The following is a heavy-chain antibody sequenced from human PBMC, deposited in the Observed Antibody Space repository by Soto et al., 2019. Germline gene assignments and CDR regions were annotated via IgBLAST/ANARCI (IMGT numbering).Heavy chain of an antibody. CDR2: ITASGTTT. V-gene: IGHV3-23*01. D-gene: IGHD2-2*01. J-gene: IGHJ4*02. CDR3: AKDQRGFCSSITCFVYDY. Sequence: GGSLRLSCGASGFTFSNYAMSWFRQAPGKGLEWVSSITASGTTTYYADSAKGRFTISRDFSNLYLKMDSLGPEDTAVYYCAKDQRGFCSSITCFVYDYWGQGTLVTVSS. CDR1: GFTFSNYA.